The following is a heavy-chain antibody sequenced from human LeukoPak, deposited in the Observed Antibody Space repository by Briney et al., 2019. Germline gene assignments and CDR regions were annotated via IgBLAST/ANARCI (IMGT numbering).Heavy chain of an antibody. V-gene: IGHV3-53*05. Sequence: PGGSLRLSCAASGFTVSSNYMSWVRQAPGKGLEWVSVIYSGGSTYYADSVKGRFTISRDNSKNTLYLQMNSLRAEDTAVYYCVRATYSIAAADYWGQGTLVTVSS. CDR2: IYSGGST. J-gene: IGHJ4*02. CDR1: GFTVSSNY. CDR3: VRATYSIAAADY. D-gene: IGHD6-13*01.